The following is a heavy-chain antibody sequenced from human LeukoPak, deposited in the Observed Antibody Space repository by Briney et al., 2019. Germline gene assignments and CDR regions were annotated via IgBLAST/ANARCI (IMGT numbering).Heavy chain of an antibody. V-gene: IGHV1-2*02. J-gene: IGHJ3*02. D-gene: IGHD2-2*01. CDR1: GYTFTGYD. CDR2: INPNSGGT. Sequence: ASVKVSCKASGYTFTGYDMNWVRQAPGQGLEWMGWINPNSGGTNYAQKFQGRVTMTRDTSISTAYMELSRLRSDDTAVYYCARDIVVVPAARNSGAFDIWGQGTMVTVSS. CDR3: ARDIVVVPAARNSGAFDI.